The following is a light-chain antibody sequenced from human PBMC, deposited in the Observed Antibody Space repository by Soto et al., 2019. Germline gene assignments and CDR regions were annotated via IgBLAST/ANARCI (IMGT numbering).Light chain of an antibody. Sequence: QSVLTQPASVSGSPGQSITISCTGTSSDVGGYNYVSWYQQHPGKAPKVMIYDVSNRPSGVSNRFSGSKSGNTASLTISGLQAEDEADYYCSSYTSSSNLVFGTGTKLTVL. CDR3: SSYTSSSNLV. CDR1: SSDVGGYNY. CDR2: DVS. J-gene: IGLJ1*01. V-gene: IGLV2-14*03.